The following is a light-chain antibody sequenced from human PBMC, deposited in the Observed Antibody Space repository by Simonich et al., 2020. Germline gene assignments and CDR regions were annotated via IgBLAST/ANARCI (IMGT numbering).Light chain of an antibody. CDR3: CSYAGSSTLV. Sequence: QSALTQPASVSGSPGPSITISCTGTSSDVGGYNYVSWDQKHPGKAPQLMLYDVSKRPSGVSNRFSGSKSGNTASLTISGLQAEDEADYYCCSYAGSSTLVFGGGTKLTVL. V-gene: IGLV2-23*02. CDR1: SSDVGGYNY. CDR2: DVS. J-gene: IGLJ3*02.